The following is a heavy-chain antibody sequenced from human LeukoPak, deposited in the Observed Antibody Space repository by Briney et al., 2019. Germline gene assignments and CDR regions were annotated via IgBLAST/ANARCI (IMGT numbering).Heavy chain of an antibody. CDR2: ISSSSSTI. CDR1: GFTFSSYS. D-gene: IGHD6-13*01. J-gene: IGHJ6*02. Sequence: PGGSLRLSCAASGFTFSSYSMNWVRQAPGKGLEWVSYISSSSSTIYYADSVKGRFTTSRDNAKNSLYLQMNSLRAEDTAVYYCTQQQLGYYYYYYGMDVWGQGTTVTVCS. V-gene: IGHV3-48*04. CDR3: TQQQLGYYYYYYGMDV.